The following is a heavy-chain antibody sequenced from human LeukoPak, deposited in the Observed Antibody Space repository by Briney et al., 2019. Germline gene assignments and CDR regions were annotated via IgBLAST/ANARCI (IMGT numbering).Heavy chain of an antibody. V-gene: IGHV3-23*01. CDR2: TSGPGGSR. D-gene: IGHD6-6*01. J-gene: IGHJ4*02. CDR3: AKKVGLVSAPLYYFDL. Sequence: PGGSLRLSCAASGFTFSSYAMSWVRQAPGKRLEWVSATSGPGGSRDYADSVKGRFTISRDNSKNTLYLQMNSLRAEDTAIYYCAKKVGLVSAPLYYFDLWGQGTLVTVSS. CDR1: GFTFSSYA.